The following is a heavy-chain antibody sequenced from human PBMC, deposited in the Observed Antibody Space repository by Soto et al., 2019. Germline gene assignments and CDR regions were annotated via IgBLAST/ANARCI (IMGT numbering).Heavy chain of an antibody. Sequence: QVQLQQSGPGLVKPSQTLSLTCAISGDSVSSNSAAWNWIRQSPSRGLEWLGRTYYRSKWYNDYAVPVKSRITINPDTSKNQFSLQLNSVTPEDTAVYYCARERPYYDFWSGYYIGWFDPWGQGTLVTVSS. CDR1: GDSVSSNSAA. D-gene: IGHD3-3*01. CDR3: ARERPYYDFWSGYYIGWFDP. CDR2: TYYRSKWYN. J-gene: IGHJ5*02. V-gene: IGHV6-1*01.